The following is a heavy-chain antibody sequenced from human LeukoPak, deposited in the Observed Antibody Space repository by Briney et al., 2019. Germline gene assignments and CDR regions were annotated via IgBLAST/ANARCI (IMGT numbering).Heavy chain of an antibody. J-gene: IGHJ6*02. CDR1: GFTFSSYA. CDR3: ARREAYYSDSSGSYYYYHGMDV. V-gene: IGHV3-23*01. D-gene: IGHD3-22*01. CDR2: ISGSGGST. Sequence: GGSLRLSCAASGFTFSSYAMSWVRQAPGKGLEWVSAISGSGGSTHYADSVKGRFTISRDNSKNTLYLQMNSLRAEDTAVYYCARREAYYSDSSGSYYYYHGMDVWGQGTTVTVSS.